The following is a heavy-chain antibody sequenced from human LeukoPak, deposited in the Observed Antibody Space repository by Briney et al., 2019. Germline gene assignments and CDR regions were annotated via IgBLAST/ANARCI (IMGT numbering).Heavy chain of an antibody. CDR1: GFTFSSYW. CDR2: IKSDGNT. V-gene: IGHV3-74*01. D-gene: IGHD3-22*01. CDR3: ARAPSESGGYYPEYFRH. Sequence: PGGSLRLSCAASGFTFSSYWMHWVRQAPGKGLVWVSRIKSDGNTNYADSVKGQFTISRDNAKNTVSLQMNSLRAEDTGVYYCARAPSESGGYYPEYFRHWGQGTLVTVSS. J-gene: IGHJ1*01.